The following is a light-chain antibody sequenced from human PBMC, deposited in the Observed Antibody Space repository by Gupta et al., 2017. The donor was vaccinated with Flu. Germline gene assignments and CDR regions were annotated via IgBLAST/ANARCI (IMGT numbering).Light chain of an antibody. CDR3: QVYDRDADRWV. Sequence: SYVLTQLPSLSVASGQTARLTCGTNNIGSQSVHWYQQKPGQAPVLVVYADRDRPSGIPERFSGSKSGKTASLIINRVEAGDEADFYCQVYDRDADRWVFGGGTKLSVL. CDR2: ADR. CDR1: NIGSQS. J-gene: IGLJ3*02. V-gene: IGLV3-21*02.